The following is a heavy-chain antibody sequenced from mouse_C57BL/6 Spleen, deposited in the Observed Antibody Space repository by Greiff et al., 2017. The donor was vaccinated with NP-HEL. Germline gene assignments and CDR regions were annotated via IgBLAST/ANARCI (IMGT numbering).Heavy chain of an antibody. CDR1: GYEFSSSW. D-gene: IGHD2-5*01. CDR3: ASGAYYSNLGDY. J-gene: IGHJ2*01. CDR2: IYPGDGDT. V-gene: IGHV1-82*01. Sequence: QVQLQQSGPELVKPGASVKISCKASGYEFSSSWMNWVKQRPGKGLEWIGRIYPGDGDTNYNGKFKGKATLTADKSSSTAYMQLSSLTSEDSAVYFCASGAYYSNLGDYWGQGTTLTVSS.